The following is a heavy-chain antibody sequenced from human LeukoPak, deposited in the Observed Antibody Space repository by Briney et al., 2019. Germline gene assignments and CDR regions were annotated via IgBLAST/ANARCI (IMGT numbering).Heavy chain of an antibody. CDR1: GFTFSSYS. CDR3: ARGSSSWYYFDY. D-gene: IGHD6-13*01. V-gene: IGHV3-21*01. Sequence: GGSLRLSCAASGFTFSSYSMNWVRQAPGKGLEWVSFISSSSSYIYYADSVKGRFTISRDNAKNSLYLQMNSLRAEDTAVYYCARGSSSWYYFDYWGQGTLVTVSS. J-gene: IGHJ4*02. CDR2: ISSSSSYI.